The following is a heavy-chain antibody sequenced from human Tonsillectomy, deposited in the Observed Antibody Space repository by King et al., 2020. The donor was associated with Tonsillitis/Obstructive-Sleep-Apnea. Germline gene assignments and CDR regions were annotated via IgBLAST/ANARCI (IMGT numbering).Heavy chain of an antibody. J-gene: IGHJ5*02. V-gene: IGHV3-23*04. Sequence: VQLVESGGGLVQPGGSLRLSCEASGFTFSTYAMSWVRQAPGKGLEWVSGISGSGASTYYADSVKGRFTISRDNSKNTLYLQMNSLRAEDTAVYYCAKGALAATLGWFDPWGQGTLVTVSS. D-gene: IGHD2-15*01. CDR1: GFTFSTYA. CDR2: ISGSGAST. CDR3: AKGALAATLGWFDP.